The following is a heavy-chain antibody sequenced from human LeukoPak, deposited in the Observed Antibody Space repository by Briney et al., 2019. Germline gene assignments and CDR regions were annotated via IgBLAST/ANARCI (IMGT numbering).Heavy chain of an antibody. CDR2: IYSGGST. CDR1: GFTVSSNY. V-gene: IGHV3-53*05. J-gene: IGHJ4*02. Sequence: GGSLRLSCAASGFTVSSNYMSWVRQAPGKGLEWVSVIYSGGSTYYADSVKGRFTISRDNAKNSLYLQMNSLRAEDMALYYCAKDITSAWGYSSGHFDYWGQGTLVTISS. CDR3: AKDITSAWGYSSGHFDY. D-gene: IGHD6-19*01.